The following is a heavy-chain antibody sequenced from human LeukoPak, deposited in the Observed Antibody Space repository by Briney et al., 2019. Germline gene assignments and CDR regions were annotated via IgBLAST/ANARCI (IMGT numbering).Heavy chain of an antibody. J-gene: IGHJ4*02. D-gene: IGHD4-23*01. CDR1: GGSINSYY. Sequence: SETLSLTCTVSGGSINSYYWSWTRQPAGKGLEWIGRVYSSGNTNYNPSLKSRVSMSVDTSKNQFSLKLTSVTAADTAVYYCARGGKATVVTMWGQGILVTVSS. CDR3: ARGGKATVVTM. V-gene: IGHV4-4*07. CDR2: VYSSGNT.